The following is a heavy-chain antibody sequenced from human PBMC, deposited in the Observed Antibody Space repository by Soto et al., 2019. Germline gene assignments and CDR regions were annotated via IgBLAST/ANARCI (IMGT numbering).Heavy chain of an antibody. CDR1: GYAFSSYG. J-gene: IGHJ4*02. CDR3: ARDPGTYSGSYRY. V-gene: IGHV1-18*04. CDR2: ISAYNGNT. Sequence: QVQMVQSGAEVKKPGASVEVSCKASGYAFSSYGISWVRQAPGQGLEWMGWISAYNGNTKYAEGFQGRVTMTTDTYTSTAYMDLRYLRSDGTAVYYCARDPGTYSGSYRYWGQGTLVTVSS. D-gene: IGHD1-26*01.